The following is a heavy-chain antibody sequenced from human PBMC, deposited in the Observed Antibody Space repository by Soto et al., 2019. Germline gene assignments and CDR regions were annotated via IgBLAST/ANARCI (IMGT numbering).Heavy chain of an antibody. CDR1: GFTFDDSV. CDR2: IDWNGGGT. J-gene: IGHJ6*03. Sequence: EVQLVESGGDVVRPGGSLRLSCAASGFTFDDSVMSWVRQAPGKGLEWVSGIDWNGGGTAYTDSVKGRFTISRDNAKASLYLQMNSLRVEDTALYYCASGGDLWSDRGQDDYYYYCMDFWGKATRVRVSS. V-gene: IGHV3-20*04. CDR3: ASGGDLWSDRGQDDYYYYCMDF. D-gene: IGHD3-3*01.